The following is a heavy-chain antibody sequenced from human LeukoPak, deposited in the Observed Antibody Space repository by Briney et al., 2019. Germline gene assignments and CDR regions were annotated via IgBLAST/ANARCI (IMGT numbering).Heavy chain of an antibody. D-gene: IGHD6-6*01. CDR2: IYPGDSDT. V-gene: IGHV5-51*01. Sequence: GESLKISCKGSGYMFSNYWIGWVRQMPGKSLEWMGTIYPGDSDTTYSPSLQGQVTISADKSISTAYLQWNSLKASDTAMYFCAGQTSSSSRVDFWGQGTLVTVSS. J-gene: IGHJ4*02. CDR3: AGQTSSSSRVDF. CDR1: GYMFSNYW.